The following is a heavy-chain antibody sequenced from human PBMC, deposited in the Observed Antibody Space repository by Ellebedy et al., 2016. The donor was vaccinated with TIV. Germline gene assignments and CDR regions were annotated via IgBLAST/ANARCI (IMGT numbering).Heavy chain of an antibody. V-gene: IGHV3-23*01. J-gene: IGHJ6*02. CDR2: VSGSGAGT. D-gene: IGHD2-15*01. CDR3: ARGLYGGLVNIVVVVADYYYYVMDV. CDR1: GFTFGSYA. Sequence: PGGSLRLSCAASGFTFGSYAMSWVRQTAGKGLEWISGVSGSGAGTFYADSVKGRFTISRDNSRNTLSLQMDSLRAEDTAVYYCARGLYGGLVNIVVVVADYYYYVMDVWGQGTTVTVSS.